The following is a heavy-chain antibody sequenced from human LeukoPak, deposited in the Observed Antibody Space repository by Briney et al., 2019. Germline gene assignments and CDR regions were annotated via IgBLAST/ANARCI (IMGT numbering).Heavy chain of an antibody. CDR3: ARGDDFFMGVVIISDY. J-gene: IGHJ4*02. Sequence: ASVKVSCKASGYTFTGYYMHWVRQAPGRGLEWMGRINPNSGGTNYAQKFQGRVTMTRDTSISTAYMELSRLRSDDTAVYYCARGDDFFMGVVIISDYWGQGTLVTVSS. D-gene: IGHD3-3*01. CDR2: INPNSGGT. CDR1: GYTFTGYY. V-gene: IGHV1-2*06.